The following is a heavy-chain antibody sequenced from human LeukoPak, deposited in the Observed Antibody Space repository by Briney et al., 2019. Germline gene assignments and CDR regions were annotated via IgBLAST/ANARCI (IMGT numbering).Heavy chain of an antibody. D-gene: IGHD3-10*01. CDR3: ARDKGSGNFSLKF. CDR2: MYDTETT. J-gene: IGHJ4*02. V-gene: IGHV4-59*13. CDR1: GDSISSYF. Sequence: SETLSLTCSVSGDSISSYFWTWIRQPPGKTLVWIGYMYDTETTNYNPSLKSRVTISVDPSKNQFSLKLTSVTAADTAVYYCARDKGSGNFSLKFWGQGILVTVSS.